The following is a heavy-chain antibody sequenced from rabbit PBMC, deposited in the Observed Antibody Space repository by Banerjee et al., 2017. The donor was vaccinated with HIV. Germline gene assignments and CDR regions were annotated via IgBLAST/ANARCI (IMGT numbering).Heavy chain of an antibody. Sequence: QSLEESGGDLVKPGASLTLTCTASGFSFSSSDYMCWVRQAPGKGLEWIACIYTDSGSTYYASWAKGRFTISKTSSTTVTLQMTSLTAADTATYFCARAGYAGYGYADYFNLWGPGTLVTVS. D-gene: IGHD6-1*01. CDR1: GFSFSSSDY. V-gene: IGHV1S40*01. CDR2: IYTDSGST. CDR3: ARAGYAGYGYADYFNL. J-gene: IGHJ4*01.